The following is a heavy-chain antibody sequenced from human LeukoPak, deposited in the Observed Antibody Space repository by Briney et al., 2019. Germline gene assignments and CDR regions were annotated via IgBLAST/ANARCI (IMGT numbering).Heavy chain of an antibody. Sequence: SETLSLTCTVSGGSITNYWSWIRQPPGKGLEWIGYIYYSGSTYYNPSLKSRVTISVDTSKNQFSLKLSSVTAADTAVYYCARDKLWGQAFDIWGQGTMDTVSS. CDR2: IYYSGST. D-gene: IGHD3-16*01. CDR3: ARDKLWGQAFDI. V-gene: IGHV4-59*12. J-gene: IGHJ3*02. CDR1: GGSITNY.